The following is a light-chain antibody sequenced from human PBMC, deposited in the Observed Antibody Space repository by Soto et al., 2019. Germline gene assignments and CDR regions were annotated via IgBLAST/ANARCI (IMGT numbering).Light chain of an antibody. J-gene: IGKJ3*01. V-gene: IGKV1-12*01. CDR2: PAS. CDR3: QKYSSVPV. Sequence: DIQMTQSPSPVSASVGDRVTITCRASQAIGYWLAWYQQKPGKAPKLLIYPASNLQSGVPSRFSGSGSGTDFTLTINGLQPEDVATYSCQKYSSVPVFGPGTKVEIK. CDR1: QAIGYW.